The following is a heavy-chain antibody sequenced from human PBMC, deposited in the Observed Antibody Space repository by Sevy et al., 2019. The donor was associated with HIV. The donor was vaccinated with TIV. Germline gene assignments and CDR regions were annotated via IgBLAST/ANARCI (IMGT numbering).Heavy chain of an antibody. CDR1: GIIFSNYE. V-gene: IGHV3-48*03. Sequence: GGSLRLSCAASGIIFSNYEMNWVCQAPGKGLEWVSYISSSGSAKYYADSVEGRFTISRDNAKNSLYLQMNSLRVEDTAIYYCAGGGGMDVWGQGTTVTVSS. J-gene: IGHJ6*02. CDR3: AGGGGMDV. CDR2: ISSSGSAK. D-gene: IGHD3-16*01.